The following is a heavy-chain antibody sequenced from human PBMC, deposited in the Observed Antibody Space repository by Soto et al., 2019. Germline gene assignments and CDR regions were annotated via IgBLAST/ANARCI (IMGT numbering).Heavy chain of an antibody. J-gene: IGHJ4*02. D-gene: IGHD6-19*01. CDR2: ISSSSSYT. Sequence: GGSLRLSCAASGFTFSDYYMSWIRQAPGKGLEWVSYISSSSSYTNYADSVKGRFTISRDNAKNSLYLQMNSLRAEDTAVYYCARSEQWLGGGDYWGQGTLVTVSS. V-gene: IGHV3-11*06. CDR1: GFTFSDYY. CDR3: ARSEQWLGGGDY.